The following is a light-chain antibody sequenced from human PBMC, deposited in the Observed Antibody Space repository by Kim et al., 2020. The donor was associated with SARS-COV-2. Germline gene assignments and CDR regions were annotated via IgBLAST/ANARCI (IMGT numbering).Light chain of an antibody. V-gene: IGKV3-20*01. Sequence: EIVLTQSPGTLSLSPGERATLSCRASQSVTSNYLAWYQQKPGQAPRLLIYGASSRATGIPDRFSGSGSGTDFTLTINRLEPEDFAVYFCQHYGNLAVTFGQGTRLDIK. CDR1: QSVTSNY. CDR2: GAS. J-gene: IGKJ5*01. CDR3: QHYGNLAVT.